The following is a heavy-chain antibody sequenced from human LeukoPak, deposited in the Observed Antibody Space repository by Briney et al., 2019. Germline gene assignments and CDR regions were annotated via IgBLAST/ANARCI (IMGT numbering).Heavy chain of an antibody. CDR3: AKGRIVVVPAARSLDY. J-gene: IGHJ4*02. D-gene: IGHD2-2*01. V-gene: IGHV3-30*02. CDR1: GFTFSSYG. CDR2: IRYDGSNK. Sequence: GGSLKLSCAASGFTFSSYGMHWVRQAPGKGLEWVAFIRYDGSNKYYADSVKGRFTISRDNSKNTLYLQMNSLRAEDTAVYYCAKGRIVVVPAARSLDYWGQGTLVTVSS.